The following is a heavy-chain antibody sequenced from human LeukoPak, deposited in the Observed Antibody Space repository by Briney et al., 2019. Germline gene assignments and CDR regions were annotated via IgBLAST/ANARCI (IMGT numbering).Heavy chain of an antibody. J-gene: IGHJ5*02. CDR2: ISAYNVNQ. Sequence: GASVTDSCKASGYTHPHYGLSWVRQAPGQGLEWMGWISAYNVNQSYGETLQSRVTMTTDTSTSTAYMELRSLRSDDTAVYYCARVRVGGSGSYYPPFDPWGQGTLVTVSS. V-gene: IGHV1-18*01. D-gene: IGHD3-10*01. CDR3: ARVRVGGSGSYYPPFDP. CDR1: GYTHPHYG.